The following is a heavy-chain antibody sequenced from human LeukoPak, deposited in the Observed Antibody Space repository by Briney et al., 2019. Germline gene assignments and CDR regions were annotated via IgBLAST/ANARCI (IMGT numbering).Heavy chain of an antibody. V-gene: IGHV3-7*01. J-gene: IGHJ4*02. CDR1: GFTFSHSW. CDR2: IKPDGSEK. Sequence: GGSLRLSCAASGFTFSHSWMSWVRQAPGKGLEWVANIKPDGSEKYYVDSVEGRFTITRDNAKNSASLQMNSLRGEDTAVYYCVIALGSSSADHWGQGTLVTVSS. CDR3: VIALGSSSADH. D-gene: IGHD6-6*01.